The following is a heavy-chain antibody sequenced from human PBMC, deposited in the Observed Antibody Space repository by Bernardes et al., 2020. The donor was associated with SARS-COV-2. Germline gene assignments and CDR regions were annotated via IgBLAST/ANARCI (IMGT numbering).Heavy chain of an antibody. Sequence: SGPTLLKPTQTLTLTCPFSGFSLRRSGMRVSWIRQPPGKALEWLARLDWDDDKFYSTSLKTRLTISKDTSKNQVVLTMTNMDPVDTATYYCARITPYCSGGSCYFDHWGQGTLVTVSS. CDR1: GFSLRRSGMR. J-gene: IGHJ4*02. CDR3: ARITPYCSGGSCYFDH. CDR2: LDWDDDK. D-gene: IGHD2-15*01. V-gene: IGHV2-70*04.